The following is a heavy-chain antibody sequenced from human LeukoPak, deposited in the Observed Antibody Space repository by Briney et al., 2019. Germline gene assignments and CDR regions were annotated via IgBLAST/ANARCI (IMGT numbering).Heavy chain of an antibody. Sequence: GGSPRLSCAASGLTVTDNYFSWVRQAPGKGLEWVSVIFPDGRTYHADSVKGRFTISRGRPKNTLLLQMNSLRADDTALYHCARTNTVYGDFDYWGQGILVTVSS. J-gene: IGHJ4*02. CDR3: ARTNTVYGDFDY. CDR1: GLTVTDNY. D-gene: IGHD2/OR15-2a*01. CDR2: IFPDGRT. V-gene: IGHV3-53*01.